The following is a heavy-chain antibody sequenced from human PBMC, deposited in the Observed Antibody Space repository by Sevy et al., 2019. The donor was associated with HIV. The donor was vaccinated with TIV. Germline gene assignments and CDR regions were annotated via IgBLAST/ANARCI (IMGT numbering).Heavy chain of an antibody. CDR3: AKALNPALESMMQVMYRSLKGFDV. CDR1: GFTSNPHA. CDR2: ISAIGTST. J-gene: IGHJ3*01. Sequence: GGSLRLSGAASGFTSNPHAMNWFRQAPGKGLEWVSSISAIGTSTNYADSVKGRFTISRDNSKNTLYLQMNSLRADDTAVYYCAKALNPALESMMQVMYRSLKGFDVWGQGTVVTVSS. D-gene: IGHD3-16*02. V-gene: IGHV3-23*01.